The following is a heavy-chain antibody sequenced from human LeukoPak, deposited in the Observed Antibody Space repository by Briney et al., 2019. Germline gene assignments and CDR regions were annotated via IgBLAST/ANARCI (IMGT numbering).Heavy chain of an antibody. Sequence: PSQTLSLTCTVSGRSISSYYWSWIRQPPKKGLEWVGYIYYSGSTNYNPSLKSRVTISVDTSKNQFSLKLSSVSAADTAVYYCARDTSYGDDAFDIWGQGTMVTVSS. CDR3: ARDTSYGDDAFDI. J-gene: IGHJ3*02. CDR1: GRSISSYY. CDR2: IYYSGST. V-gene: IGHV4-59*01. D-gene: IGHD4-17*01.